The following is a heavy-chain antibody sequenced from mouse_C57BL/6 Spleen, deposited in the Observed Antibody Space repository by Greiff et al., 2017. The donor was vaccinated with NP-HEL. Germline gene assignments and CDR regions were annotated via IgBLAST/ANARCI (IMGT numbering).Heavy chain of an antibody. CDR3: ARGGGFAY. Sequence: VQLKQSGPELVKPGASVKMSCKASGYTFTDYNMHWVKQSHGKSLEWIGYINPNNGGTTYNQKFKGKATLTVNKSSSTAYMELRSLTSEDSAVYSCARGGGFAYWGQGTLVTVSA. CDR1: GYTFTDYN. V-gene: IGHV1-22*01. CDR2: INPNNGGT. J-gene: IGHJ3*01.